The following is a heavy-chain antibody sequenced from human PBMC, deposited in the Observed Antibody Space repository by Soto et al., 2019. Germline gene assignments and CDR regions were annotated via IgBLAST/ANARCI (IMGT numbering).Heavy chain of an antibody. CDR1: GGSFSGYY. J-gene: IGHJ6*02. V-gene: IGHV4-34*01. CDR3: ARGGYNYYGSGSHEDYYYGMDV. Sequence: SETLSLTCAVYGGSFSGYYWSWIRQPPGKGLEWIGEINHSGNTNYNPSLKSRVTISVDTSKNQFSLKLSSVTAADTAVYYCARGGYNYYGSGSHEDYYYGMDVWGQGTTVTVSS. CDR2: INHSGNT. D-gene: IGHD3-10*01.